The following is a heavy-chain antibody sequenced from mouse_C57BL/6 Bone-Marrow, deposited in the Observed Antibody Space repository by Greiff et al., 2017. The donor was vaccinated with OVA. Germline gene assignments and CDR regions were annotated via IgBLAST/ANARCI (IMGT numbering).Heavy chain of an antibody. V-gene: IGHV1-69*01. CDR3: ATEVDY. Sequence: QVQLQQPGAELVMPGASVKLSCKASGYTFTSYWMHWVKQRPGPGLEWVGEIDPSASYTNYNQKFKGKSTLTVDKSSSTAYMQLSSLTSEDSAVYYWATEVDYWGQGTTLTVSS. CDR2: IDPSASYT. J-gene: IGHJ2*01. CDR1: GYTFTSYW.